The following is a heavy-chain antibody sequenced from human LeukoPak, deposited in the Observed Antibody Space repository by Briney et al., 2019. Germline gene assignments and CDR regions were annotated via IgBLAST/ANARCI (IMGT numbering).Heavy chain of an antibody. J-gene: IGHJ4*02. V-gene: IGHV3-7*01. CDR1: GFTFSSYW. CDR3: ARGDDSGYYDYFDY. D-gene: IGHD3-22*01. CDR2: IKQDGSEK. Sequence: GGSLRLSCAASGFTFSSYWMSWVRQAPGKGLEWVANIKQDGSEKYYVDSVKGRFTISRDNAKNSLYLQMNSLRAEDTAVYYCARGDDSGYYDYFDYWGQGALVTVSS.